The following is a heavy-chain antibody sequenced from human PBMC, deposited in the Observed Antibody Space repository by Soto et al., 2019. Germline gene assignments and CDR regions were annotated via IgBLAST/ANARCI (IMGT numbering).Heavy chain of an antibody. V-gene: IGHV3-30-3*01. D-gene: IGHD6-19*01. CDR1: GFTFSSYA. J-gene: IGHJ4*02. Sequence: GGSLRLSCAASGFTFSSYAMHWVRQAPGKGLEWVAVISYDGSNKYYADSVKGRFTISRDNSKNTLYLQMNSLRAEDTAVYYCARERGSSGWLDYWGQGTLVTVSS. CDR2: ISYDGSNK. CDR3: ARERGSSGWLDY.